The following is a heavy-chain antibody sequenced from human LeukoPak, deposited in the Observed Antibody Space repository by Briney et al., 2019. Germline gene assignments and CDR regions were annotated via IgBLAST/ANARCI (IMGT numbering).Heavy chain of an antibody. CDR1: GGTFSSYA. Sequence: SVKVSSKASGGTFSSYAISWVRQAPGQGLEWMGGIIPIFGTANYAQKFQGRVTITADESTSTAYMELSSLRSEDTAVYYCARDLTGHYDFWSGYSSYYYYMDVWGKGTTVTVSS. D-gene: IGHD3-3*01. V-gene: IGHV1-69*13. CDR2: IIPIFGTA. CDR3: ARDLTGHYDFWSGYSSYYYYMDV. J-gene: IGHJ6*03.